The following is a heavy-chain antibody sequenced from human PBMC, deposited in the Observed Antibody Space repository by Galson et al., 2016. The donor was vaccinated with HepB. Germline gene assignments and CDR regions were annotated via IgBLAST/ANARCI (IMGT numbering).Heavy chain of an antibody. Sequence: PALVKPTQTLTLTCTFSGFSLTTSGVGVGWIRQPPGKALEWLALIFWDDDKRYSPSLKSRLTITKDTSKTQVVLTMTNMDPVDTATYYCAHRYSRSGFLLYWGLGTLVTVSS. D-gene: IGHD3-22*01. CDR2: IFWDDDK. CDR3: AHRYSRSGFLLY. CDR1: GFSLTTSGVG. V-gene: IGHV2-5*02. J-gene: IGHJ4*02.